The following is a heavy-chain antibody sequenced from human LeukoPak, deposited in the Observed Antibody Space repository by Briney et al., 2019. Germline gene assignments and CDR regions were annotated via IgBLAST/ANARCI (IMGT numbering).Heavy chain of an antibody. V-gene: IGHV3-23*01. Sequence: GGSLRLSCAASGFTFSSYAMSWVRQAPGKGLEWVSAISGSGGSTYYADSVKGRFTISRGNSKNTLYLQMNSLRAEDTAVYYCAKWENTAMVRGAPLDYWGQGTLVTVSS. CDR3: AKWENTAMVRGAPLDY. CDR1: GFTFSSYA. D-gene: IGHD5-18*01. CDR2: ISGSGGST. J-gene: IGHJ4*02.